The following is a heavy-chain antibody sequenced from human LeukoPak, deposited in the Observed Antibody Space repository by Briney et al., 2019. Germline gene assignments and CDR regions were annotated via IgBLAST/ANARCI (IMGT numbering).Heavy chain of an antibody. CDR1: GFTFSSYA. Sequence: GGSLRLSCAASGFTFSSYAMSWVRQAPGKGLEWVSAISGSGGSTYYADSVKGRFTISRDNSKNTLYLQMNSLRAEDTAVYYCARGLYDFWSGYYSFDYWGQGTLVTVSS. D-gene: IGHD3-3*01. CDR3: ARGLYDFWSGYYSFDY. V-gene: IGHV3-23*01. CDR2: ISGSGGST. J-gene: IGHJ4*02.